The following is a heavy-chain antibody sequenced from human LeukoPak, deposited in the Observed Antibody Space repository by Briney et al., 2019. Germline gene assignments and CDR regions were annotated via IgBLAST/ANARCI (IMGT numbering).Heavy chain of an antibody. CDR3: ARDGFWSGYPNWFDP. CDR1: GYTFTSYA. CDR2: INAGNGNT. Sequence: ASVKVSCKASGYTFTSYAMHWVRQAPGQRLEWMGWINAGNGNTKYSQKFQGRVTITRDTSASTAYTELSSLRSEDTAVYYCARDGFWSGYPNWFDPWGQGTLVTVSS. V-gene: IGHV1-3*01. J-gene: IGHJ5*02. D-gene: IGHD3-3*01.